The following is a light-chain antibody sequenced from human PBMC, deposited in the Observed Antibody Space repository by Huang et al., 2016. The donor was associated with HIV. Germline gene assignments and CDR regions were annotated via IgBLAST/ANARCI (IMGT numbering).Light chain of an antibody. CDR2: GVS. V-gene: IGKV1-17*03. Sequence: DIQMTQSPSVMSASVGDRDTITCRANQDIFNYLVWFQQKPGKVPKRLIYGVSSLQSGVPSRFSGSGSGTEFTLTISSLQPEDFATYYCLQHKAFHLPTFGQGTQVEV. J-gene: IGKJ1*01. CDR3: LQHKAFHLPT. CDR1: QDIFNY.